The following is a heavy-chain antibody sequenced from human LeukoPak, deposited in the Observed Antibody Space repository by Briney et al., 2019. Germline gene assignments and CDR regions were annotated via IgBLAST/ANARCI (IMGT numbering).Heavy chain of an antibody. D-gene: IGHD3-22*01. CDR2: ISGSGGST. CDR3: AKHTDSSGYYYDY. Sequence: GGSLRLSCAASGFTFSSNAMSWVRQAPGKGLEWVSAISGSGGSTYYAGSVAGRFTTSRDNSKNTLYLQMNSLRAEDTAVYYCAKHTDSSGYYYDYWGQGTLVTVSS. CDR1: GFTFSSNA. J-gene: IGHJ4*02. V-gene: IGHV3-23*01.